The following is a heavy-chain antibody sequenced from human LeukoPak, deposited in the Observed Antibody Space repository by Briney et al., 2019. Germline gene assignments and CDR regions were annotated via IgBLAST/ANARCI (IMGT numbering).Heavy chain of an antibody. Sequence: GGSLTLSCAASGLTFSNYAMSWFRQAPGRWLEWVSGITSGFTAHYADSVKGRFTISRDNSKNTFHLQMNSLRAEDTAVYYCAKDYSDSRVGDVFLEYWGQGTLVTASS. CDR2: ITSGFTA. D-gene: IGHD2-15*01. J-gene: IGHJ4*02. CDR3: AKDYSDSRVGDVFLEY. CDR1: GLTFSNYA. V-gene: IGHV3-23*01.